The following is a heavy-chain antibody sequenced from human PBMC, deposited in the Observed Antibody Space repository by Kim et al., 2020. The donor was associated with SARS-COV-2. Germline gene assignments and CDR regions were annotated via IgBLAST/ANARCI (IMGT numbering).Heavy chain of an antibody. CDR1: GGSISSGDYY. D-gene: IGHD2-2*01. V-gene: IGHV4-30-4*01. CDR3: ARVGGGSTRLQD. J-gene: IGHJ4*02. Sequence: SETLSLTCTVSGGSISSGDYYWSWIRQPPGKGLEWIGYIYYSGSTYYNPSLKSRVTISVDTSKNQFSLKLSSVTAADTAVYYCARVGGGSTRLQDWGQGTLVTVSS. CDR2: IYYSGST.